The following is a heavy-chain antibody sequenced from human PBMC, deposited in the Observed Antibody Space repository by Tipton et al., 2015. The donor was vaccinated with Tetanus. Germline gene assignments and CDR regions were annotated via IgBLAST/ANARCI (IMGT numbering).Heavy chain of an antibody. CDR2: ISSTSSYL. V-gene: IGHV3-21*01. CDR1: GFIFSSYT. J-gene: IGHJ4*02. D-gene: IGHD6-25*01. Sequence: SLRLSCTVSGFIFSSYTMNWVRQAPGKGLEWVSSISSTSSYLYYADSVKGRFTISRDNAKNSVYLQMSSLRADDTAVYYCASGSTLDYWGQGALVSVSS. CDR3: ASGSTLDY.